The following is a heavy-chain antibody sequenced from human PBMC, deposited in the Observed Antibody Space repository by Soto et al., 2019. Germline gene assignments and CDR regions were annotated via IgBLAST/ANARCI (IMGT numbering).Heavy chain of an antibody. CDR2: IYSGGST. J-gene: IGHJ3*02. CDR1: GFTVTSNY. V-gene: IGHV3-66*01. CDR3: ARGFVAAQGNAFDI. D-gene: IGHD2-15*01. Sequence: PGESLRLSCAASGFTVTSNYMSWVRQASGKGLEWVLIIYSGGSTYYADSVKGRFTISKDNSKNTLYLQMNSLRAEDTAVYYCARGFVAAQGNAFDIWGQGTMVTVSS.